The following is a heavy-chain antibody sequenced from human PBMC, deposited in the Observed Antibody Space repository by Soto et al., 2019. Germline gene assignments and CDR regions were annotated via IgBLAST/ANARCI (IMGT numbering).Heavy chain of an antibody. V-gene: IGHV3-7*05. J-gene: IGHJ6*02. Sequence: EVQLVESGGGLVQPGGSLRLSCAASGFTFSSYWMSWVRQAPGKGLEWVANIKQDGSEKYYVDSVKGRFTISRDNAKNSLYLQMNSLRAEDMAVYYCASRDITMVRGVYYYYGMDVWGQGTTVTVSS. CDR1: GFTFSSYW. CDR2: IKQDGSEK. D-gene: IGHD3-10*01. CDR3: ASRDITMVRGVYYYYGMDV.